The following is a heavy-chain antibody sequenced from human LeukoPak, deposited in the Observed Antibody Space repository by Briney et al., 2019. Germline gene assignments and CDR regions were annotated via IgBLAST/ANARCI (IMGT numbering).Heavy chain of an antibody. V-gene: IGHV3-7*01. J-gene: IGHJ4*02. CDR2: IKQDGSDE. Sequence: GESLRLSCVGSQFTFSTHWMSWVRQAPGKGLELVANIKQDGSDEYYVDSVKGRFTISRENAKNSLFLQMNSLRVDDTAVYYCARVLAGRRNGSPCYSVFDFWGQGTLVTVSS. CDR1: QFTFSTHW. D-gene: IGHD2-21*02. CDR3: ARVLAGRRNGSPCYSVFDF.